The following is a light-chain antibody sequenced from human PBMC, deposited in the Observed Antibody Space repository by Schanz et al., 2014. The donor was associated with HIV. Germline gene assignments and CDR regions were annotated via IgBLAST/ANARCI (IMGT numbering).Light chain of an antibody. Sequence: QSALTQPPSASGSPGQSVTISCTGTSSDVGGHNYVSWYQHHPGKAPKLIIFEVSERPSGVPDRFSGSKSGNTASLTISGLQAEDEADYYCSSYTTSITLAFGTGTKLPVL. V-gene: IGLV2-8*01. CDR3: SSYTTSITLA. CDR2: EVS. CDR1: SSDVGGHNY. J-gene: IGLJ1*01.